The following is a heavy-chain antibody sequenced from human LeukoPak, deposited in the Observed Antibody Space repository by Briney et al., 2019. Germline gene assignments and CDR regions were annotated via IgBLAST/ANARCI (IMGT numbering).Heavy chain of an antibody. CDR3: VKGLSCSSTSCYVYFDY. J-gene: IGHJ4*02. Sequence: GGSLRLSCAASGFTFFNYWMSWVRQAPGKGLEWVANIDLEGSQRFYVDSLKGRFTKSRDNANNLVYLQMNSLRAEDTAVYYCVKGLSCSSTSCYVYFDYWGQGTLVTVSS. CDR1: GFTFFNYW. V-gene: IGHV3-7*03. D-gene: IGHD2-2*01. CDR2: IDLEGSQR.